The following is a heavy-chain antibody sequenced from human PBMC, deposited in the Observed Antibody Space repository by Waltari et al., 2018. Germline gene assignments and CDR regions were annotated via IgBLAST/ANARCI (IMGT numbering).Heavy chain of an antibody. V-gene: IGHV4-59*08. Sequence: QVQLQESGPGLVKPSETLSLTCTVSGGSMSTYYWSWIRQPPGKGLEWIGYIHDSGSTKSNPSLKSRVTISVDTSKKQFSLRLTSMTAADTAVYYCARVVVPDGGVDVWGQGITVIVSS. CDR2: IHDSGST. CDR3: ARVVVPDGGVDV. CDR1: GGSMSTYY. J-gene: IGHJ6*02. D-gene: IGHD2-2*01.